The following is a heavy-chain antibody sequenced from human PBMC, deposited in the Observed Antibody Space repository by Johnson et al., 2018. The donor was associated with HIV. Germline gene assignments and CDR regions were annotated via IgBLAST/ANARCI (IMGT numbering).Heavy chain of an antibody. CDR1: GFTFSSYG. J-gene: IGHJ3*02. V-gene: IGHV3-23*04. D-gene: IGHD5-18*01. CDR3: ARAYTYGAFDI. Sequence: VQLVESGGGLVQPGGSLRLSCAASGFTFSSYGMSWVRQAPGKGLVWVSGVTGTGGDTYYAESVKGRFTISRANSKNTLYLQMNKLRAEDTAVYFCARAYTYGAFDIWGQGTTVTISS. CDR2: VTGTGGDT.